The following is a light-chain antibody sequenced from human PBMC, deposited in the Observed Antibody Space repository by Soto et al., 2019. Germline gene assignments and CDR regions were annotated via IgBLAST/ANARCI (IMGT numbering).Light chain of an antibody. CDR2: GAS. Sequence: EIVLTQSPGTLSLSPGERATLSCRASQSVSSSYLAWYQQKPGQAPRLLIYGASSRATGIPDRFSGSGSGTDFNLTISRLEPEDSAAYYCQQYGSSPHTFGQGTKLEIK. J-gene: IGKJ2*01. CDR1: QSVSSSY. CDR3: QQYGSSPHT. V-gene: IGKV3-20*01.